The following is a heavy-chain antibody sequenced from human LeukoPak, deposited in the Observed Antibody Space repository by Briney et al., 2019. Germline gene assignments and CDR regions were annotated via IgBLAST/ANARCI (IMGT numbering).Heavy chain of an antibody. CDR2: INPNSGGT. CDR1: GYTFTGYY. CDR3: ARDFHYYYGSGSLRYWFDP. V-gene: IGHV1-2*02. Sequence: ASVKVSCKASGYTFTGYYMHWVRQAPGQGLEWMGWINPNSGGTNYAQKFQGRVTMTRDTSISTAYMELSRLRSDDTAVYYCARDFHYYYGSGSLRYWFDPWGQGTLVTVSS. J-gene: IGHJ5*02. D-gene: IGHD3-10*01.